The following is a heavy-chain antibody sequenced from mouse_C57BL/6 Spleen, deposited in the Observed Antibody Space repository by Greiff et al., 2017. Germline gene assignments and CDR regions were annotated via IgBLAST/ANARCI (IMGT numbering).Heavy chain of an antibody. V-gene: IGHV1-9*01. CDR1: GYTFTGYW. CDR2: ILPGSGST. Sequence: VKLMESGAELMKPGASVKLSCKASGYTFTGYWIDWVKQRPGHGLEWIGEILPGSGSTYYNEKFKGKATLTADTSSNTAYMQLSSLTTEDSAIXDCARLGRLPYYAMDYWGQGTSVTVSS. D-gene: IGHD2-2*01. J-gene: IGHJ4*01. CDR3: ARLGRLPYYAMDY.